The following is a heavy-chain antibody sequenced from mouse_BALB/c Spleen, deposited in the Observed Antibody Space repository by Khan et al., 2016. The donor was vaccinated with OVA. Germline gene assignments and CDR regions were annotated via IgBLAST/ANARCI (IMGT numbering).Heavy chain of an antibody. CDR1: GYSITSDYA. CDR2: ISYSGST. J-gene: IGHJ4*01. Sequence: EAKLLESGPGLVKPSQSLSLTCTVTGYSITSDYAWNWIRQFPGNKLEWMGYISYSGSTSYNPSLKSRISITRDTSKNQFFLQLNSVTTEDTATYYCAREGYDYDYAMDYWGQGTSVTVSS. V-gene: IGHV3-2*02. D-gene: IGHD2-4*01. CDR3: AREGYDYDYAMDY.